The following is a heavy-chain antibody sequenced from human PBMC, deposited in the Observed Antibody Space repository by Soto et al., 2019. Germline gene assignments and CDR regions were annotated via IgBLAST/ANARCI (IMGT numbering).Heavy chain of an antibody. V-gene: IGHV4-34*01. CDR3: ARAAAGRWDY. J-gene: IGHJ4*02. CDR1: GGSFSGYY. CDR2: INHSGST. Sequence: SETLSLTCAVYGGSFSGYYWSWIRQPPGKGLEWIGEINHSGSTNYNPSLKSRVTISVDTSKNQFSLKLSSVTAADTAVYYCARAAAGRWDYWGQGTLVTVSS. D-gene: IGHD6-19*01.